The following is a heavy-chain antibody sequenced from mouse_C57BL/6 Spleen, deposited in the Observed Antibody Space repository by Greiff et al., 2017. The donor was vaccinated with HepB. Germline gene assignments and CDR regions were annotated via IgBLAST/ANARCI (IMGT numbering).Heavy chain of an antibody. D-gene: IGHD1-1*01. Sequence: VQLQQSGAELVRPGASVKLSCKASGYTFTSYGISWVKQRTGQGLEWIGEIYPRSGNTYYNEKFKGKATLTADKSSSTAYMELRSLTSEDSAVYFCAGYYGSSYDAMDYWGQGTSVTVSS. CDR2: IYPRSGNT. V-gene: IGHV1-81*01. CDR3: AGYYGSSYDAMDY. CDR1: GYTFTSYG. J-gene: IGHJ4*01.